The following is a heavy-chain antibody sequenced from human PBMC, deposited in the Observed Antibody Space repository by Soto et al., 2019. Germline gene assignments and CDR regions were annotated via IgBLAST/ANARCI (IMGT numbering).Heavy chain of an antibody. Sequence: QVQLVQSGAEVKKPGASVKVSCKASGYSFTNYAMHWVRQAPGQSLEWMGWISPGNDNTKYSQKFQGRVTITIDTSASTAYVELSSLRSEDTAVYYCARASGAFDIWGQGTRITVSS. V-gene: IGHV1-3*01. D-gene: IGHD3-3*01. CDR2: ISPGNDNT. J-gene: IGHJ3*02. CDR3: ARASGAFDI. CDR1: GYSFTNYA.